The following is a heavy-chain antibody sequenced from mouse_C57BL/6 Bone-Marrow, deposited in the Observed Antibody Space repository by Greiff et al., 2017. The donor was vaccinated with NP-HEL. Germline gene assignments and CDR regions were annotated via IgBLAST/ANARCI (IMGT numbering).Heavy chain of an antibody. CDR1: GYSITSGYY. D-gene: IGHD1-1*01. Sequence: EVQLQESGPGLVKPSQSLSLTCSVTGYSITSGYYWNWIRRFPGNKLEWMGYISYDGSNNYNPSLKNRISITRDTSKNQFFLKLNSVTTEDTATYYCARGFTTVVPLAMDYWGQGTSVTVSS. CDR3: ARGFTTVVPLAMDY. CDR2: ISYDGSN. J-gene: IGHJ4*01. V-gene: IGHV3-6*01.